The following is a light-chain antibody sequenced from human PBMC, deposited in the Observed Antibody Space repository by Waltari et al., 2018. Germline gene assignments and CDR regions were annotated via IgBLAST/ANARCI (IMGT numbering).Light chain of an antibody. CDR1: QSVTSK. CDR3: QQYNNWPRT. V-gene: IGKV3-15*01. CDR2: GAS. Sequence: EIVMTQSPATLSVSPGERATLSCRASQSVTSKLAWYQQKPGQAPRLPVYGASTRATGIPARFSVSGSGTEFTLTISSLQSEDFAVYYCQQYNNWPRTFGGGTKVEIK. J-gene: IGKJ4*01.